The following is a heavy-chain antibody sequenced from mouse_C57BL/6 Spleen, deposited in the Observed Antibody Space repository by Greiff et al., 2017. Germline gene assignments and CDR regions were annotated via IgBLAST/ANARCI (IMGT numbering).Heavy chain of an antibody. V-gene: IGHV1-26*01. J-gene: IGHJ4*01. CDR1: GYTFTNYY. CDR3: ANSSGYVCLAMCD. Sequence: VQLQQSGAELVKPGASVKMSCKASGYTFTNYYMNWVKQRPGKSLEWIGDINPNNGSTNYNEKFKGKATLTVDKSSSTAYMQLRSLTSEDSAVYYCANSSGYVCLAMCDWGQAISVTVS. D-gene: IGHD3-2*02. CDR2: INPNNGST.